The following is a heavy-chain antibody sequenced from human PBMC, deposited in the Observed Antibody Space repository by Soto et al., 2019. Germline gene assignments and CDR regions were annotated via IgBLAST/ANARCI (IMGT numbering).Heavy chain of an antibody. V-gene: IGHV3-7*01. J-gene: IGHJ6*03. CDR3: ARDRSGSSLLSYYYYMDV. Sequence: PGGSLRLSCAASGFTFSSYWISWVRQAPGKGLECVANIKQDGSEKYYVDSVKGRFTISRDNAKNSLYLQMNSLRAEDTAVYYCARDRSGSSLLSYYYYMDVWGKGTTVTVSS. CDR2: IKQDGSEK. D-gene: IGHD6-13*01. CDR1: GFTFSSYW.